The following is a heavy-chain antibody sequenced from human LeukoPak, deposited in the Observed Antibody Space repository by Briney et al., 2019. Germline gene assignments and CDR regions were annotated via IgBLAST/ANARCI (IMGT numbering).Heavy chain of an antibody. CDR1: DYTFTSYG. Sequence: ASVKVSFKASDYTFTSYGIGWVRQAPGQGLKWMGWVSPYNGNTNYAQKFQGRVTMTTDTSTSTVYMELRSLRSDDTAVYYCARDLDIVVVAAALRHYGLDVWGQGTTVTVSS. J-gene: IGHJ6*02. V-gene: IGHV1-18*01. D-gene: IGHD2-15*01. CDR2: VSPYNGNT. CDR3: ARDLDIVVVAAALRHYGLDV.